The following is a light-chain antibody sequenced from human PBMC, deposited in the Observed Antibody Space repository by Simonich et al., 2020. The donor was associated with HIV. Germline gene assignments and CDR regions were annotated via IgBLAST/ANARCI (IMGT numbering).Light chain of an antibody. CDR2: DVR. V-gene: IGLV2-23*02. CDR1: SSDVGGFNY. J-gene: IGLJ3*02. CDR3: CSYAGSGTWV. Sequence: QSALTQPASVSGSPGQSITISCSGTSSDVGGFNYVSWYQQHPGKAPKLMIYDVRKRPSGVSNRFSGSKSGNTASLTISGLQAEDEADYYCCSYAGSGTWVFGGGTKLTVL.